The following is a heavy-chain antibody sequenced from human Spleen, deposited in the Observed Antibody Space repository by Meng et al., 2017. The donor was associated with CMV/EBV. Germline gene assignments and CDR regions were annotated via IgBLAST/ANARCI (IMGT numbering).Heavy chain of an antibody. V-gene: IGHV3-7*01. Sequence: GESLKISCAASGFPFSYYWMTWVRQAPGKGLEWVVNIDPGASETNYVDSVKGRFTISRDNAKNSLYLQMNSLRAEDTAVYYCARISNLDAFDIWGQGTMVTVSS. CDR3: ARISNLDAFDI. CDR2: IDPGASET. CDR1: GFPFSYYW. D-gene: IGHD4-11*01. J-gene: IGHJ3*02.